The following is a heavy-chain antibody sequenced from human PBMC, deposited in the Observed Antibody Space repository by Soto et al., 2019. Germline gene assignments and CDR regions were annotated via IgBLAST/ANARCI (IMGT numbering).Heavy chain of an antibody. CDR3: ARVTASSGSIP. D-gene: IGHD1-26*01. V-gene: IGHV3-11*01. J-gene: IGHJ5*02. CDR1: GFTFSDYY. CDR2: ISGSGTTI. Sequence: QVPLVESGGGLVKPGESLRLSCAASGFTFSDYYMTWIRQTPGKGLEWLSYISGSGTTIYYADSVKGRFIISRDNAKNSLYLQMNSLRAEDTAVYYCARVTASSGSIPWGQGTLVTVSS.